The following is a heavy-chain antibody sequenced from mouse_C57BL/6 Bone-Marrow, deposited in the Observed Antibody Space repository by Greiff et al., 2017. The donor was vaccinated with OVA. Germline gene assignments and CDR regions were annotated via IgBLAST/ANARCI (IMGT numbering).Heavy chain of an antibody. CDR3: ARVRDYGSPWFAY. V-gene: IGHV3-6*01. D-gene: IGHD1-1*01. Sequence: EVQLQESGPGLVKPSQSLSLTCSVTGYSITSGYYWNWIRQFPGNKLEWMGYISYDGSNNYNPSLKNRTSITRDTSKNQFFLKLNSVTPEDTATYYCARVRDYGSPWFAYWGQGTLVTVSA. J-gene: IGHJ3*01. CDR2: ISYDGSN. CDR1: GYSITSGYY.